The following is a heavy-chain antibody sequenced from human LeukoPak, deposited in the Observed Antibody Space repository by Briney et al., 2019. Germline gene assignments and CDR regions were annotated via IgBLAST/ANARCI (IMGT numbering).Heavy chain of an antibody. CDR3: ARDKISGVLGYCSGGSCYPRPDNWFDP. CDR1: GGTFSSYA. D-gene: IGHD2-15*01. V-gene: IGHV1-69*13. J-gene: IGHJ5*02. CDR2: IIPIFGTA. Sequence: ASVKVSCKASGGTFSSYAISWVRQAPGQGLEWMGGIIPIFGTANYAQKFQGRVTITADESTSTAYMELSSLRSEDTAVYYCARDKISGVLGYCSGGSCYPRPDNWFDPWGQGTLVTVSS.